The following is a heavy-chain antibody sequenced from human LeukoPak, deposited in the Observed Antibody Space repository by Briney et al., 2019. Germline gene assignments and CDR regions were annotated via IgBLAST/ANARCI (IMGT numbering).Heavy chain of an antibody. D-gene: IGHD1-26*01. CDR3: AKVQWEPLWAFDI. CDR1: GFTFSSYA. Sequence: GRSLRLSCAASGFTFSSYAMSWVRQAPGKGLEWVSAISGSGGSTYYADSVKGRFTISRDNSKNTLYLQMNSLRAEDTAVYYCAKVQWEPLWAFDIWGQGTMVTVSS. V-gene: IGHV3-23*01. CDR2: ISGSGGST. J-gene: IGHJ3*02.